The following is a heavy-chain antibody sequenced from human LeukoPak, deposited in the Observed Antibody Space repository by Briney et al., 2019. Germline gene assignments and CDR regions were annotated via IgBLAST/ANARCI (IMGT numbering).Heavy chain of an antibody. CDR3: ARDIRYSGSYPSGDY. D-gene: IGHD1-26*01. V-gene: IGHV1-2*06. CDR1: GCTFTGCY. J-gene: IGHJ4*02. CDR2: INPNSGGT. Sequence: ASVKVSCKASGCTFTGCYMHWVRQAPGQGLEWMGRINPNSGGTNYAQKFQGRVTMTRDTSISTAYMELSRLRSDDTAVYYCARDIRYSGSYPSGDYWGQGTLVTVSS.